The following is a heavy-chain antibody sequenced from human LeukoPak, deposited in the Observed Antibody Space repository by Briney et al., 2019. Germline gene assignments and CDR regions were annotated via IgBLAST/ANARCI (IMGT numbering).Heavy chain of an antibody. D-gene: IGHD3-22*01. V-gene: IGHV3-23*01. CDR2: ITGSGANT. CDR1: GFSFSTYS. J-gene: IGHJ4*02. CDR3: YYYDSSGFYPQTKIDY. Sequence: GGSLRLSCEGSGFSFSTYSMNWVRQAPGKGLEWVSGITGSGANTYYADSVKGRFTISRDNSKNTLYLRMNSLRAEDTAVYYCYYYDSSGFYPQTKIDYWGQGTLVTVSS.